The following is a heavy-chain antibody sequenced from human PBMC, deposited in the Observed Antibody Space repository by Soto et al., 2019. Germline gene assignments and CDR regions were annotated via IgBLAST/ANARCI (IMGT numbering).Heavy chain of an antibody. D-gene: IGHD2-2*01. CDR2: INPNSGGT. CDR1: GYTFTGYY. V-gene: IGHV1-2*04. Sequence: ASAKVSCKASGYTFTGYYMHWVRQAPGQGLEWMGWINPNSGGTNYAQKFQGWVTMTRDTSISTAYMELSRLRSDDTAVYYCARADTAAKRRYYYYYGMDVWGQGTTVTVSS. CDR3: ARADTAAKRRYYYYYGMDV. J-gene: IGHJ6*02.